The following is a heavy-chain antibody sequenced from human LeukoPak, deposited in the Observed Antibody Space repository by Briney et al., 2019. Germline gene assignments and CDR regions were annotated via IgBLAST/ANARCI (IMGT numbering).Heavy chain of an antibody. Sequence: GGSLRLSCAASGFTFSSYGMHWVRQAPGKGLEWVAVISYDGSNKYYADSVKGRFTISRDNSKNTLYLQMNSLRAEDTAVYYCAKEDYDILTGYPNSLDYWGQGTLVTVSS. CDR2: ISYDGSNK. V-gene: IGHV3-30*18. J-gene: IGHJ4*02. D-gene: IGHD3-9*01. CDR3: AKEDYDILTGYPNSLDY. CDR1: GFTFSSYG.